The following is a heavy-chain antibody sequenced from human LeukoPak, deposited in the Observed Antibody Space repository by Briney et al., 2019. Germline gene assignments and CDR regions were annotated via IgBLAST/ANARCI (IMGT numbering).Heavy chain of an antibody. CDR1: GGSISSYY. D-gene: IGHD6-13*01. CDR3: ARGGESSSWYSRWCFDD. CDR2: IYYSGST. J-gene: IGHJ4*02. Sequence: SETLSLTCTVSGGSISSYYWSWIRQPPGKGLEWIGYIYYSGSTNYNPSLKSRVTISVDTSKNQFSLNLSTVSAADTAVYYCARGGESSSWYSRWCFDDWGQGTLVTVSS. V-gene: IGHV4-59*01.